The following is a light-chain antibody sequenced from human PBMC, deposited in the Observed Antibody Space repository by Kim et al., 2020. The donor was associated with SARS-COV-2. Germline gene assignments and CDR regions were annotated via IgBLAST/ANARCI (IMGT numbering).Light chain of an antibody. Sequence: ASVGDRVTITCRASQSIASFLNWYQQKPGKAPKLLIYAASSLQSAVPSRFSGSGSGTDFTLTISSLQAEDFATYYCQQSYTTPGTFGQGTKVDIK. V-gene: IGKV1-39*01. CDR3: QQSYTTPGT. CDR1: QSIASF. CDR2: AAS. J-gene: IGKJ1*01.